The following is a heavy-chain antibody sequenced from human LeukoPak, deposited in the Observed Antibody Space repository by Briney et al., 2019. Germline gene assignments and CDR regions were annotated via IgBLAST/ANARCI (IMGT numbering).Heavy chain of an antibody. CDR3: ARDNTLLYDSRGKPLDY. D-gene: IGHD3-22*01. J-gene: IGHJ4*02. V-gene: IGHV3-48*03. CDR2: ISSSGSTI. CDR1: GFTFSSYE. Sequence: GGSLRLSCAASGFTFSSYEMNWVRQAPGKGLEWVSYISSSGSTIYYADSVKGRFTISRDNAKNSLYLQMNSLRAEDTAVYYCARDNTLLYDSRGKPLDYWGQGTLVTVSS.